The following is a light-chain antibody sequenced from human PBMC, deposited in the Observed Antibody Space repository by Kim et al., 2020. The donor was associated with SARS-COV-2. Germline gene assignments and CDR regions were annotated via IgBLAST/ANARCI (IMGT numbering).Light chain of an antibody. J-gene: IGKJ4*01. V-gene: IGKV3-20*01. CDR1: QTIAISY. CDR3: QKYGGSLI. CDR2: GST. Sequence: EIVLTQSPATLSLSPGDTATLSCRASQTIAISYFAWYQHKPGQAPRLLMFGSTRRATGIPDRFSATGSGTDFTLIISRLEPEDFAVYYCQKYGGSLIFGGGTKLEI.